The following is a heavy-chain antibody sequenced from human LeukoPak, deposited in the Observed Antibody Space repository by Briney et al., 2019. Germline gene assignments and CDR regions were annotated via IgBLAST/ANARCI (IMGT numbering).Heavy chain of an antibody. D-gene: IGHD5-18*01. CDR2: IGSSSSYI. CDR3: ARDGHSAKFDY. V-gene: IGHV3-21*01. Sequence: GGSLRLSCAVSGFTVSAHYMNWVRQAPGKGLEWVSSIGSSSSYIYYADSVRGRFTISRDNAKNSLSLQMNSLRAEDTAVYYCARDGHSAKFDYWGQGTLVTVSS. CDR1: GFTVSAHY. J-gene: IGHJ4*02.